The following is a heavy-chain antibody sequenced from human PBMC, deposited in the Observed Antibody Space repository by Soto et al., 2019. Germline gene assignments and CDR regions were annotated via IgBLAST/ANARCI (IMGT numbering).Heavy chain of an antibody. CDR1: GFTFSSYS. D-gene: IGHD2-15*01. Sequence: LRLSCAASGFTFSSYSMNWVRQAPGKGLEWVSYISSSSSTIYYADSVKGRFTISRDNAKNSLYLQMNSLRAEDTAVYYCARDGLVVADYFDYWGQGTLVTVSS. CDR2: ISSSSSTI. V-gene: IGHV3-48*01. J-gene: IGHJ4*02. CDR3: ARDGLVVADYFDY.